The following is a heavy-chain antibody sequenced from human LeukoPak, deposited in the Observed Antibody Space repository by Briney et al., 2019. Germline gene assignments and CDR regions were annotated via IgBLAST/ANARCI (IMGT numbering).Heavy chain of an antibody. Sequence: PGGSLRLSCAASGFTFSNYGKSWIRQAPGKGLEWVSGIGATGADTYFGDSVKGRSTISRDNSKKTLYLQLNSLRAEDTALYYCARGNGIRPRWYFDYWGQGTLVTVSS. CDR2: IGATGADT. V-gene: IGHV3-23*01. CDR1: GFTFSNYG. CDR3: ARGNGIRPRWYFDY. D-gene: IGHD1-1*01. J-gene: IGHJ4*02.